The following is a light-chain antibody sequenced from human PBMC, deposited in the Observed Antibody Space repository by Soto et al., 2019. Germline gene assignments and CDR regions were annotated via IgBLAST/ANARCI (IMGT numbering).Light chain of an antibody. CDR1: QSVSGH. CDR2: DAS. CDR3: QHYVTWPLT. V-gene: IGKV3-15*01. Sequence: EIVLTQSPATLSVSPGERATLSCRASQSVSGHLDWYQQKPGQAPRLLIYDASTRATGIPARFSGSRSGAEFTLTISSLQSEDFAVYYCQHYVTWPLTFGGGTKVDIK. J-gene: IGKJ4*01.